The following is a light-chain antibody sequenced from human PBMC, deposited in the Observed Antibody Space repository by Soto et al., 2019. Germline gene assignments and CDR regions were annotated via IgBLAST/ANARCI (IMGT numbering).Light chain of an antibody. Sequence: DIVMTQSPDSLAVSLGERATINCKSSQTVLYSSKNKNYLAWYQHKPGQPPKLLIFWASTRESGVPDRFSGSGSGTDFTLTISILQAEDVAVYYCQQYYSIPYTFGQGTKLEIK. V-gene: IGKV4-1*01. CDR1: QTVLYSSKNKNY. CDR3: QQYYSIPYT. J-gene: IGKJ2*01. CDR2: WAS.